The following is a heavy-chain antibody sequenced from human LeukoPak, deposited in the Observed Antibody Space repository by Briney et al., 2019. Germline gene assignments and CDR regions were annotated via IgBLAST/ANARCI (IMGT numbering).Heavy chain of an antibody. CDR3: ARDGRATVTGTYYYYGMDV. CDR2: ISGNGNNI. V-gene: IGHV3-43*02. D-gene: IGHD4-17*01. CDR1: GFTFEDYA. Sequence: GGSLRLSCAASGFTFEDYAMHWVRQGPGKGLEWVSLISGNGNNIYYADSVKGRFTISRDNAKNSLYLQMNSLRAEDTAVYYCARDGRATVTGTYYYYGMDVWGQGTTVTVSS. J-gene: IGHJ6*02.